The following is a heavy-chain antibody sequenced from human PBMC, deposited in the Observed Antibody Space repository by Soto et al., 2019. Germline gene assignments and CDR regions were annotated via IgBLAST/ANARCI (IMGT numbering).Heavy chain of an antibody. J-gene: IGHJ1*01. CDR2: VNPSGGST. D-gene: IGHD2-15*01. V-gene: IGHV1-46*01. CDR3: AREENCSGGACYSEYFHR. CDR1: GYLFTAYS. Sequence: ASVKVSCKASGYLFTAYSMHWVRLAPGQGLEWMGVVNPSGGSTKYAQNFQGRVTMTRDTSTTTIYMELSSLRSDDTAIYYCAREENCSGGACYSEYFHRWGQGTLVTVSS.